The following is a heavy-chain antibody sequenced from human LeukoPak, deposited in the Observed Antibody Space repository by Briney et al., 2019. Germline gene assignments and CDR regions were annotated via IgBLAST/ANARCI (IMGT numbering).Heavy chain of an antibody. J-gene: IGHJ4*02. D-gene: IGHD6-13*01. CDR3: AKLPQYYSSSWYGGRFDY. V-gene: IGHV3-30*02. CDR1: GFTFSSYG. CDR2: IRYDGSNK. Sequence: GGSLRLSCAASGFTFSSYGMHWVRQAPGKGLEWVAFIRYDGSNKYYADSVKGRSTISRDNSKNTLYLQMNSLRAEDTAVYYCAKLPQYYSSSWYGGRFDYWGQGTLVTVSS.